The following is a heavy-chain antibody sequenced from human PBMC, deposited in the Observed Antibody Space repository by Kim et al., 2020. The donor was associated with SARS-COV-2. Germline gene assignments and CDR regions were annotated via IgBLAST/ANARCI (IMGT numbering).Heavy chain of an antibody. D-gene: IGHD4-17*01. Sequence: ASVKVSCKASGYTFTSYGISWVRQAHGQGLEWLGWVGAYNGDTNYAQNLQGRVTLTTDTSTSTAFLELRSLRSDDTAVYFCARDRGYGDDTFDYWGQGTLVTVSS. V-gene: IGHV1-18*01. CDR2: VGAYNGDT. CDR3: ARDRGYGDDTFDY. CDR1: GYTFTSYG. J-gene: IGHJ4*02.